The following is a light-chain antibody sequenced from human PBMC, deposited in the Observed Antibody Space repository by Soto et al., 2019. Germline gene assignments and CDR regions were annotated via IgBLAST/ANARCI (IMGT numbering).Light chain of an antibody. Sequence: EVMLTQSPGTLSLSPGERATLSCRASQSVSSNYLAWYQQKSGQAPRLLIYGASNRATGIPDRFSGSGSGTDFTLTIRRLEPEDFATYSCQKYSSVPVFGPGTKVEIK. CDR1: QSVSSNY. CDR2: GAS. V-gene: IGKV3-20*01. J-gene: IGKJ3*01. CDR3: QKYSSVPV.